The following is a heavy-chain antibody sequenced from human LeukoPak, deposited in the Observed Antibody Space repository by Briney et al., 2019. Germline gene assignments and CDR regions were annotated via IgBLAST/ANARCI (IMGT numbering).Heavy chain of an antibody. CDR3: AWSAVAGTSWFDP. D-gene: IGHD6-19*01. Sequence: GASVKVSCKASGGTFSSYAISWVRQAPGQGLEWMGGIIPIFGTANYAQKFQGRVTITADKSTSTAYMELSSLRSEDTAVYYCAWSAVAGTSWFDPWGQGTLVTVSS. V-gene: IGHV1-69*06. J-gene: IGHJ5*02. CDR1: GGTFSSYA. CDR2: IIPIFGTA.